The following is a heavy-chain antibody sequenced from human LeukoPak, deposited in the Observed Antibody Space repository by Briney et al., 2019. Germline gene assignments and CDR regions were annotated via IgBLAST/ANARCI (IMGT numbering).Heavy chain of an antibody. CDR2: IYHSGST. V-gene: IGHV4-30-2*01. Sequence: SETLSLTCAVSGGSISSGGYSWSWIRQPPGKGLEWIGYIYHSGSTYYNPSLKSRVTISVDTSKNQFSLKLSSVTAADTAVYYCARDRVPLNYWGQGTLVTVSS. CDR3: ARDRVPLNY. D-gene: IGHD3-10*01. J-gene: IGHJ4*02. CDR1: GGSISSGGYS.